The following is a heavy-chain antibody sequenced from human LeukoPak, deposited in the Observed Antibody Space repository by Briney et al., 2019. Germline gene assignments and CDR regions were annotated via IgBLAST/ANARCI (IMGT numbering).Heavy chain of an antibody. V-gene: IGHV3-11*01. J-gene: IGHJ3*02. CDR3: ARVGRYSGSYDAFDI. CDR1: GFTFSDYY. D-gene: IGHD1-26*01. CDR2: ISSSGSTI. Sequence: GGSLRLSCAASGFTFSDYYMSWIRQAPGKGLEWVSYISSSGSTIYYADSVKGRFTISRDNAKNSLYLQMNSLRAEDAAVYYCARVGRYSGSYDAFDIWGQGTMVTVSS.